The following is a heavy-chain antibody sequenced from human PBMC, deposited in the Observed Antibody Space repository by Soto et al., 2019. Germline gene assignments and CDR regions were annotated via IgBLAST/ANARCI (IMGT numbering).Heavy chain of an antibody. D-gene: IGHD2-15*01. V-gene: IGHV3-7*05. J-gene: IGHJ6*02. CDR2: INQDGSEK. CDR3: SRDLPYHCSPIPRRRGGMDV. CDR1: GLTFSNYW. Sequence: EVQLVESGGGLVEPGGSLRLSCAASGLTFSNYWMTWVRQAPGKGLECVANINQDGSEKFYVDCVKGRFTIYRDNSKNTLYQQMNSLRAEDTAVYYSSRDLPYHCSPIPRRRGGMDVWGQGTTVTVSS.